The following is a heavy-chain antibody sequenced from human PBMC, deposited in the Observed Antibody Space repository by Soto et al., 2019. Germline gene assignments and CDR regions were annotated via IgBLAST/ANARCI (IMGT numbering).Heavy chain of an antibody. Sequence: PSETLSLTCAVYGGSFSGYFWSWIRQSPGKGLEWIGQINHSGNTNYHPSLKSRVTISVDTSKNQFSLKLTSVTAADTAMYYCARGRLPYYYYYGMVVWGQGTTVTVSS. CDR2: INHSGNT. CDR3: ARGRLPYYYYYGMVV. J-gene: IGHJ6*02. D-gene: IGHD2-21*02. CDR1: GGSFSGYF. V-gene: IGHV4-34*01.